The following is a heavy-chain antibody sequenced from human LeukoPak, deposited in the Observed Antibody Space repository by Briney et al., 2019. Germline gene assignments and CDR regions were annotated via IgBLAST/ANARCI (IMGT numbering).Heavy chain of an antibody. Sequence: ASVKVSCKASGYTFTSYDINWVRQATGQGLEWMGWMNPNSGNTGYAQKFQGRVTITRNTSISTAYMELSSLRSEDTAVYYCARDGSGLGYYYMDVWGKGTTVTVSS. CDR3: ARDGSGLGYYYMDV. CDR2: MNPNSGNT. D-gene: IGHD3-10*01. J-gene: IGHJ6*03. CDR1: GYTFTSYD. V-gene: IGHV1-8*03.